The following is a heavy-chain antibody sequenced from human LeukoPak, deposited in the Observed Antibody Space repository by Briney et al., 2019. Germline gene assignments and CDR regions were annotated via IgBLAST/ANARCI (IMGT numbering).Heavy chain of an antibody. J-gene: IGHJ6*02. Sequence: PGGSLRLSCAASGFTFSNAWMCWVRTAPGKGLEWVGRIKSKTDGGKTDYAAPVKGRFTISRDDSKNTLYLQMNSLKTEDTAVYYSTTVYGSGSYYNGHDDYYYYGMDVWGQGTTVTVSS. CDR3: TTVYGSGSYYNGHDDYYYYGMDV. CDR1: GFTFSNAW. V-gene: IGHV3-15*01. D-gene: IGHD3-10*01. CDR2: IKSKTDGGKT.